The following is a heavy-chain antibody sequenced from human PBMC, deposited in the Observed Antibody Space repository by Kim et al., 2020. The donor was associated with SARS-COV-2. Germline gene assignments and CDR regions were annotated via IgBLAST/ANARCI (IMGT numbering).Heavy chain of an antibody. J-gene: IGHJ4*01. CDR3: ARDLNYYGSGSYSFDY. CDR2: ISYDGSKK. Sequence: GGSLRLSCAASGFTFSSYAMYWVRQAPGKGLEWVAVISYDGSKKYYPDSVKGRITISRDNSKNTLYLQMNSLRAEDTAVYYCARDLNYYGSGSYSFDYWG. V-gene: IGHV3-30*04. D-gene: IGHD3-10*01. CDR1: GFTFSSYA.